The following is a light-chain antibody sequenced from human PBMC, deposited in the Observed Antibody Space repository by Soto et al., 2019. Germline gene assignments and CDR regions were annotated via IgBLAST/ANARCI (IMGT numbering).Light chain of an antibody. J-gene: IGKJ1*01. CDR3: QLYCRHAT. Sequence: DIQMTQSPSTLSASVGDRVTITCRASQSITDWLAWYQQKPGKAPKPLIYMESSVESGVPSRFSGSGGGTEFTLTISSLQPDDFATSFCQLYCRHATFGQGTKVQIK. CDR2: MES. V-gene: IGKV1-5*03. CDR1: QSITDW.